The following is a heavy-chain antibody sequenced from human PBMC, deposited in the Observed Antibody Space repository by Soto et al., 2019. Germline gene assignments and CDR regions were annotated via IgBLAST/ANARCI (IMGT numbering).Heavy chain of an antibody. CDR3: ARGGLNDFWSGYYTSEYYYYYGMDV. V-gene: IGHV1-18*04. Sequence: ASVKVSCKASGYTFTTYGISWVRQAPGQGLEWMGWISPYNGTTKYAEKFQGEMTMTTDTSTSTAYMELRSLRSDDTAVYYCARGGLNDFWSGYYTSEYYYYYGMDVWGQGTTVTVSS. CDR2: ISPYNGTT. J-gene: IGHJ6*02. CDR1: GYTFTTYG. D-gene: IGHD3-3*01.